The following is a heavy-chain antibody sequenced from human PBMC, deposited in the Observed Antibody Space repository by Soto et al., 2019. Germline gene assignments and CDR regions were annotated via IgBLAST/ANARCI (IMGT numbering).Heavy chain of an antibody. V-gene: IGHV4-39*01. CDR2: IYYSGST. CDR1: GGSISSSSYY. J-gene: IGHJ6*02. CDR3: ARHLHSSSWSYYYYYYGMDV. Sequence: SETLSLTCTVSGGSISSSSYYWGWIRQPPGKGLEWIGSIYYSGSTYYNPSLKSRVTISVDTSKNQFSLKLSSVTAADTAVYYCARHLHSSSWSYYYYYYGMDVWGQGTTVTSP. D-gene: IGHD6-13*01.